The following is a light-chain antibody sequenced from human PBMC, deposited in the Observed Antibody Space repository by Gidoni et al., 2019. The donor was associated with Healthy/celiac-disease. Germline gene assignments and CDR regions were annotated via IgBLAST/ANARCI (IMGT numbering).Light chain of an antibody. CDR2: GAV. J-gene: IGKJ1*01. CDR3: QQYGSSPRT. V-gene: IGKV3-20*01. Sequence: VLTQSPGTLSLSPGARATISCRASQRVSSRYLTWYQQKPGQAPRLLIYGAVSRATGIPDRCSGSGSGKDLTLTSSRLEPEEVAVYYCQQYGSSPRTFGQGTKVEIK. CDR1: QRVSSRY.